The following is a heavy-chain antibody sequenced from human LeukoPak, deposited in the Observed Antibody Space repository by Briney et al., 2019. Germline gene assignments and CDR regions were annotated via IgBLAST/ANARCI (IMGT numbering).Heavy chain of an antibody. CDR3: ARQSGGSSSWYYYYYGMDV. J-gene: IGHJ6*02. CDR2: IYYSGST. CDR1: GGSLSSYY. D-gene: IGHD6-13*01. Sequence: SETLSLTCAVSGGSLSSYYWSWIRQPPGKGLEWVGYIYYSGSTNYNPSLKSRVTISVDTSKNQFSLKLSSVTAADTAVYYCARQSGGSSSWYYYYYGMDVWGQGTTVTVSS. V-gene: IGHV4-59*08.